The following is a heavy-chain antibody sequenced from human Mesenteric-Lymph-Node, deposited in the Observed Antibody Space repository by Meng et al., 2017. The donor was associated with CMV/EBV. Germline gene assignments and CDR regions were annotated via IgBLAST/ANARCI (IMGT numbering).Heavy chain of an antibody. CDR1: GGSISNYY. V-gene: IGHV4-59*12. Sequence: SETLSLTCTVSGGSISNYYWSWMRQSPGKELEWIGNIFYSGSTYQKPSLQSRATISVDTSKNHFSLRLDSVTAADTAVYYCARGRDYGVVFDFWGQGTLVTVSS. D-gene: IGHD3-3*01. CDR3: ARGRDYGVVFDF. CDR2: IFYSGST. J-gene: IGHJ4*02.